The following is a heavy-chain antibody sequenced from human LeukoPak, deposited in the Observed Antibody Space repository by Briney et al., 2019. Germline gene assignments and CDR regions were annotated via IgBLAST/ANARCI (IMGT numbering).Heavy chain of an antibody. CDR2: IYYSGST. V-gene: IGHV4-61*01. CDR3: ASNSGYSNYGYYYYYYMDV. CDR1: GGSISSSSYY. Sequence: SETLSLTCTVSGGSISSSSYYWSWIRQPPGKGLEWIGYIYYSGSTNYNPSLKSRVTISVDTSKNQFSLKLSSVTAADTAVYYCASNSGYSNYGYYYYYYMDVWGKGTTVTVSS. D-gene: IGHD4-11*01. J-gene: IGHJ6*03.